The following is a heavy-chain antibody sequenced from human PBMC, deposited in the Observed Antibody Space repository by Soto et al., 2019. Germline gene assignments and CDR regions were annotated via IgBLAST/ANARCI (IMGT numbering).Heavy chain of an antibody. D-gene: IGHD1-26*01. CDR1: GFTFSSYG. J-gene: IGHJ4*02. Sequence: GGSLRLSCAASGFTFSSYGMHWVRQAPGKGLEWVAVIWYDGSNKCYADSVKGRFTISRDNSKNTLYLQMNSLRAEDTAVYYCARVRVGATFMVDYWGQGTLVTVSS. CDR2: IWYDGSNK. V-gene: IGHV3-33*01. CDR3: ARVRVGATFMVDY.